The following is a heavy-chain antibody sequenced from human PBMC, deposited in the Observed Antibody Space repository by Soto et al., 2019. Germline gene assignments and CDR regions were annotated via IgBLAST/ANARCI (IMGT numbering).Heavy chain of an antibody. Sequence: QVPLQESGPGLVKPSQTLSLTCNVSGGSISGGRYYWNWIRQHPGKGLEWIGNIYDNGITYYNPSLQSRVLISEDTSKHQCSLRLSSVTAADKAVYYCTRDRGFGMDVWGQGTTVTVSS. CDR1: GGSISGGRYY. CDR2: IYDNGIT. CDR3: TRDRGFGMDV. J-gene: IGHJ6*02. V-gene: IGHV4-31*03.